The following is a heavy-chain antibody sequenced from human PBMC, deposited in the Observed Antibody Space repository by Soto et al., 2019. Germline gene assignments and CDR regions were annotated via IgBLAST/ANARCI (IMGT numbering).Heavy chain of an antibody. CDR1: GGSVSSDYW. V-gene: IGHV4-4*02. Sequence: QVQLQESGPGVVKPSGTLSLTCAVSGGSVSSDYWWSWVRLPPGKGLEWIGEIYHSGRTNYNPSLKSRVTLSLDKSMNQLSLILTSVSAADTAVYYCARDRPSYGRDFDDWGQGTLVSVSS. J-gene: IGHJ4*02. D-gene: IGHD1-26*01. CDR2: IYHSGRT. CDR3: ARDRPSYGRDFDD.